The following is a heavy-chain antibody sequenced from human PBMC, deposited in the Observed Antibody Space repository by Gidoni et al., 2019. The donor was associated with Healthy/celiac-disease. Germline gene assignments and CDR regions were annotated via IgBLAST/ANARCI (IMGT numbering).Heavy chain of an antibody. J-gene: IGHJ4*02. V-gene: IGHV3-23*01. Sequence: EVQLLESGGGLVQPGGSLRLSCAASGLPFSSYAMSWVRQAPGKGLEWVSAISGSGGSTYYADSVKGRFTISRDNSKNTLYLQMNSLRAEDTAVYYCAKGSVAVAGRGDYFDYWGQGTLVTVSS. CDR2: ISGSGGST. D-gene: IGHD6-19*01. CDR1: GLPFSSYA. CDR3: AKGSVAVAGRGDYFDY.